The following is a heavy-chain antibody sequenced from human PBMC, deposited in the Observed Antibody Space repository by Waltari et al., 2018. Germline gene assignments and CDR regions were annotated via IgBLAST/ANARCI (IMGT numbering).Heavy chain of an antibody. D-gene: IGHD4-17*01. V-gene: IGHV1-69*02. J-gene: IGHJ4*02. Sequence: QVQLVQSGAEVKKPGSSVKVSCKASGGTFSSYTISWVRQAPGQGLEWMGRIIPILGIANYEQKFQCRVTITADKSTSTAYMELSSLRSEDTAVYYCASQMTTVVEYYFDYWGQGTLVTVSS. CDR2: IIPILGIA. CDR1: GGTFSSYT. CDR3: ASQMTTVVEYYFDY.